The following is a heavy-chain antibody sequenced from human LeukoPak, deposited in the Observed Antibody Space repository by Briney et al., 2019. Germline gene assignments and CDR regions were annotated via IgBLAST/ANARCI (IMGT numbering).Heavy chain of an antibody. D-gene: IGHD2-21*02. V-gene: IGHV3-23*01. CDR1: GFTFTSYA. Sequence: PGGSLRLSCAASGFTFTSYALSWVRQAPGKGLEWVSGISSSGAYTYYADSVKGRFTISRDNSKNTLYLQMNSLRAEDTAVYYCAKLGGDHCGGDCYLDDFDYWGQGTLVTVSS. CDR2: ISSSGAYT. CDR3: AKLGGDHCGGDCYLDDFDY. J-gene: IGHJ4*02.